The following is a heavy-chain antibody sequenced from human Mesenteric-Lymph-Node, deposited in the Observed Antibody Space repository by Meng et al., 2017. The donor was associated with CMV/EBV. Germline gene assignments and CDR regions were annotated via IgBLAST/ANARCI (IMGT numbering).Heavy chain of an antibody. J-gene: IGHJ4*02. V-gene: IGHV1-2*06. CDR2: INPKTGGR. D-gene: IGHD3-9*01. CDR3: ARDRDTDWHSPFDY. CDR1: GYTFIDYY. Sequence: QVQLVQSGAEVKKPGASVRVSCKASGYTFIDYYINWVRQAPGQGLEWMGRINPKTGGRSYAQNFQGRVTMTRDTSINTAYMEVNRLNSDDTAMYYCARDRDTDWHSPFDYWGPGTLVTVSS.